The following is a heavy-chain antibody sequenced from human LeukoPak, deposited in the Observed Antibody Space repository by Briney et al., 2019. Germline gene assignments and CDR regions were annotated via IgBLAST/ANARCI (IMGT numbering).Heavy chain of an antibody. CDR1: GGSISSYY. CDR3: ARLLCGGDCYYYYFYGMDV. CDR2: IYYSGST. J-gene: IGHJ6*02. Sequence: SETLSLTCTVSGGSISSYYWSWIRQPPGKGLEWIGYIYYSGSTNYNPSLKSRVTISVDTSKNQFSLKLSSVTAADTAVYYCARLLCGGDCYYYYFYGMDVWGQGTTVTVSS. D-gene: IGHD2-21*02. V-gene: IGHV4-59*08.